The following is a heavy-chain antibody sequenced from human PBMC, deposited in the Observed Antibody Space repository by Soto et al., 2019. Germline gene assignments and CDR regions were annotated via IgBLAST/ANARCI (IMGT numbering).Heavy chain of an antibody. Sequence: PGGSLKLSCAASGLPFSSYAMTWVRTAPGKGLEWVSVISGSGGSTNYADSVKGRFTISRDNSKNTLYLQMNSLRAEDTAVYYCAKWGPYDGSGYYSAPFDYWGQGTLVTVSS. CDR2: ISGSGGST. V-gene: IGHV3-23*01. D-gene: IGHD3-22*01. CDR3: AKWGPYDGSGYYSAPFDY. CDR1: GLPFSSYA. J-gene: IGHJ4*02.